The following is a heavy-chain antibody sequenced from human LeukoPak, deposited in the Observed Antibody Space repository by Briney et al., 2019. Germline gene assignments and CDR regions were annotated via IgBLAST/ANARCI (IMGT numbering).Heavy chain of an antibody. V-gene: IGHV1-18*04. CDR3: AMYGGYPEFDY. D-gene: IGHD5-12*01. J-gene: IGHJ4*02. CDR1: GYTFNNYA. Sequence: GASVKVSCKASGYTFNNYAMNWVRQAPGQGLEWMGWISAYNGNTNYAQKLQGRVTMTTDTSTSTAYMELRSLRSDDTAVYYCAMYGGYPEFDYWGQGTLVTVSS. CDR2: ISAYNGNT.